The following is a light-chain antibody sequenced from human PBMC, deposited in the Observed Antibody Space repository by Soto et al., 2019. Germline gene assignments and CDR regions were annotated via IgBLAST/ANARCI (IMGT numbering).Light chain of an antibody. CDR2: EAS. J-gene: IGKJ5*01. V-gene: IGKV3-11*01. CDR3: QQRSNWPGT. Sequence: ILLTQSPSTLSLSPGERATLSCRASQSVSSYLAWYQQKPGQAPRLLIYEASNRATGIPARFSGSGSGTDFTLTISSLEPEDFELYYCQQRSNWPGTFGQGTRLEIK. CDR1: QSVSSY.